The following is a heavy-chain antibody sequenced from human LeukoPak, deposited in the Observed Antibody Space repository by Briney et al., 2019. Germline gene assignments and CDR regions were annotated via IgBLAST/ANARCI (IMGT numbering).Heavy chain of an antibody. CDR3: ARDLPIAAAVSPGFDY. V-gene: IGHV3-30*04. Sequence: GGSLRLSCAASGFTFSSYAMHWVRQAPGKGLEWVAVISYDGSNKYYADSVKGRFTISRDNSKNTLYLQMNSLRAEDTAVYYCARDLPIAAAVSPGFDYWGQGTLVTVSS. CDR1: GFTFSSYA. CDR2: ISYDGSNK. D-gene: IGHD6-13*01. J-gene: IGHJ4*02.